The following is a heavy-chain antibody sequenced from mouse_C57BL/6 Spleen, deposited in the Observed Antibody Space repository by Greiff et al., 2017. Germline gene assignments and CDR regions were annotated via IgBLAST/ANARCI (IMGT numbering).Heavy chain of an antibody. CDR1: GYTFTSYW. CDR3: ATYITTVVAGPYYYAMDY. J-gene: IGHJ4*01. CDR2: IDPSDSYT. D-gene: IGHD1-1*01. V-gene: IGHV1-69*01. Sequence: QVQLKQPGAELVMPGASVKLSCKASGYTFTSYWMHWVKQRPGQGLEWIGEIDPSDSYTNYNQKFKGKSTLTVDKSSSTAYMQLSSLTSEDSAVYYCATYITTVVAGPYYYAMDYWGQGTSVTVSS.